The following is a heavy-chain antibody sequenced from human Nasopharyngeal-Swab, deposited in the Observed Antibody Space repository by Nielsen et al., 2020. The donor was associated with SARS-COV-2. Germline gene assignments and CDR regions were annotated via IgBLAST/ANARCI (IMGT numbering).Heavy chain of an antibody. D-gene: IGHD2/OR15-2a*01. Sequence: GESLKISCAASGFTFSDYYMSWIRQTPGKGLEWVAAISGSGDISGSGGSTYYADSVKGRFTISRDNSKNTLSLQMNGLGAEDTAVYYCAKDLRGPYFFWGQGTLVTVSS. CDR3: AKDLRGPYFF. J-gene: IGHJ4*02. CDR2: ISGSGDISGSGGST. V-gene: IGHV3-23*01. CDR1: GFTFSDYY.